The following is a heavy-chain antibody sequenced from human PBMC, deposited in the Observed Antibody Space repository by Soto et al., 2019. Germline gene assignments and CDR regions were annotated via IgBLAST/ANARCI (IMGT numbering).Heavy chain of an antibody. D-gene: IGHD1-26*01. J-gene: IGHJ3*02. Sequence: QVQLVQSGAEVKKPGSSVKVSCKASGGTFSSYAISWVRQAPRQGLEWMGGIIPIFGTANYAQKFQGRVTITADESTSTAYMELSSLRSEDTAVYYCARAHDGAGEMLFDIWGQGTMVTVSS. V-gene: IGHV1-69*01. CDR2: IIPIFGTA. CDR3: ARAHDGAGEMLFDI. CDR1: GGTFSSYA.